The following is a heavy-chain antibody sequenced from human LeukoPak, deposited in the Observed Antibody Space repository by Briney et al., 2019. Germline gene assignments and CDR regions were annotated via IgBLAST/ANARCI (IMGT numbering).Heavy chain of an antibody. CDR1: GGSISSYY. D-gene: IGHD6-13*01. V-gene: IGHV4-59*12. Sequence: SETLSLTCTVSGGSISSYYWSWIRQPSGKGLEWIGYIYYSGSTNYNPSLKSRVTISVDKSKNQFSLKLSSVTAADTAVYYCARDIAAAGTAGVFDIWGQGTMVTVSS. CDR2: IYYSGST. J-gene: IGHJ3*02. CDR3: ARDIAAAGTAGVFDI.